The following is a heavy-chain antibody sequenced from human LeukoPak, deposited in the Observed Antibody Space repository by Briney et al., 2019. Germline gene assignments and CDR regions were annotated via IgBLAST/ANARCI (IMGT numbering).Heavy chain of an antibody. D-gene: IGHD3-10*01. CDR2: IKQDGSEK. CDR3: ARDPPRGRFPDY. J-gene: IGHJ4*02. Sequence: QPGGSPRLSCAASGFTFSSYWMIWVRQAPGKGLEWVANIKQDGSEKYYVDSVKGRFTISRDNAKNSLYLQMNSLRAEDTAVYYCARDPPRGRFPDYWGQGTLVTVSS. V-gene: IGHV3-7*01. CDR1: GFTFSSYW.